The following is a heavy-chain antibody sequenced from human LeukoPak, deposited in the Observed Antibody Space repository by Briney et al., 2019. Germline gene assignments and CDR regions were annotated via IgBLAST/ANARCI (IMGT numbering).Heavy chain of an antibody. Sequence: SETLSLTCAVYGGSFSGYYWSWIRQPPGKGLEWIGEINHSGSTNYNPSLKSRVTISVDTSKNQFSLKLSSVTAADTAVYYCARDEVHCSGGSCYSGFLPTTWGQGTLVTVSS. J-gene: IGHJ5*02. CDR1: GGSFSGYY. V-gene: IGHV4-34*01. CDR3: ARDEVHCSGGSCYSGFLPTT. CDR2: INHSGST. D-gene: IGHD2-15*01.